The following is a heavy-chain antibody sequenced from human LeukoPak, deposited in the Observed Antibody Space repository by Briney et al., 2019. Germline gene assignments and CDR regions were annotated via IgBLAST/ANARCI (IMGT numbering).Heavy chain of an antibody. J-gene: IGHJ4*02. CDR1: RLTFSTNA. Sequence: GGSLTLSCGASRLTFSTNAMSWVRQAPGKGLEWVSGISDGGGQTFYAESVKGRYNLTRDNHKNTLYLRMNSLRAKDTAIYYCTKNQILDASGSWYACWGQATLVTHCS. V-gene: IGHV3-23*01. CDR3: TKNQILDASGSWYAC. D-gene: IGHD6-13*01. CDR2: ISDGGGQT.